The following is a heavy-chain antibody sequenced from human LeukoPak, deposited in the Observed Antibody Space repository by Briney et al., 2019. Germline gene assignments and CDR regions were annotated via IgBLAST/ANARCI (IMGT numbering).Heavy chain of an antibody. CDR2: ISSSSSYI. V-gene: IGHV3-21*01. CDR3: ARDLGIAAAGLFDY. D-gene: IGHD6-13*01. J-gene: IGHJ4*02. Sequence: GGSLRLSCAASGFTFSSYSMNWVRQAPGKGLEWVSSISSSSSYIYYADSVKGRFTISRDNAKSSLYLQMNSLRAEDTAVYYCARDLGIAAAGLFDYWGQGTLVTVSS. CDR1: GFTFSSYS.